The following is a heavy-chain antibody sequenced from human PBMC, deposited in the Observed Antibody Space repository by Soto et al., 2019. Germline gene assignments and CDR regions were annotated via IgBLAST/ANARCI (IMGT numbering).Heavy chain of an antibody. Sequence: VPLVESGGGLGKPGGALRLSCAASGFTFSASYMSWIRQSPGKGMEWFSYFNSLGSYTKYAEFVRGGFTISRDNAHNFLKLEMTNRTVDDTAVYSCASNYDCSSGVHDWGQGTQFNVSS. CDR1: GFTFSASY. CDR3: ASNYDCSSGVHD. V-gene: IGHV3-11*05. D-gene: IGHD5-12*01. CDR2: FNSLGSYT. J-gene: IGHJ4*02.